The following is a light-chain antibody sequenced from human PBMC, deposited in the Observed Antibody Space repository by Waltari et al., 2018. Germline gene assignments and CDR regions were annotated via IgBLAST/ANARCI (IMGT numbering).Light chain of an antibody. Sequence: DIVMTQSPDPLAVSLGERATINCKSSQSVLYSSNNKNYLAWYQQKPGQPPRLLIYWASTRESGVPDRFSGSGSGTDFTLTISSLQAEDVALYYCQQYYSTPQAFGQGTKVEI. CDR3: QQYYSTPQA. CDR1: QSVLYSSNNKNY. V-gene: IGKV4-1*01. CDR2: WAS. J-gene: IGKJ1*01.